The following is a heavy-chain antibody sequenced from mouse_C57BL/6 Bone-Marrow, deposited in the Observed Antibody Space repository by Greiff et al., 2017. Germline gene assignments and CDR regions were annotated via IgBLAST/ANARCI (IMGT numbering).Heavy chain of an antibody. D-gene: IGHD1-1*01. CDR3: ARGRYYGSSWAWFAY. CDR2: INPYNGDT. V-gene: IGHV1-20*01. J-gene: IGHJ3*01. CDR1: GYSFTGYF. Sequence: VQLKESGPELVKPGDSVKISCKASGYSFTGYFMNWVMQSHGKSLEWIGRINPYNGDTFYNQKFKGKATLTVDKSSSTAHMELRSLTSEDSAVYYCARGRYYGSSWAWFAYWGQGTLVTVSA.